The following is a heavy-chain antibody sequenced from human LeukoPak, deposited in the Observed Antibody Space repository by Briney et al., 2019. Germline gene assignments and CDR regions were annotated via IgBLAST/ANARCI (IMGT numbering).Heavy chain of an antibody. V-gene: IGHV3-48*02. D-gene: IGHD3-10*01. J-gene: IGHJ4*02. CDR3: ARAFPYGSGSPIDY. Sequence: GGALRLSCAASGFTFSSYSMNWVRQAPGKGLEWVSYISRRSSTIYYADSVKGRFTISRDNAKNSLYMQMNSLRDEDTAVYYCARAFPYGSGSPIDYWGQGTLVTVSS. CDR1: GFTFSSYS. CDR2: ISRRSSTI.